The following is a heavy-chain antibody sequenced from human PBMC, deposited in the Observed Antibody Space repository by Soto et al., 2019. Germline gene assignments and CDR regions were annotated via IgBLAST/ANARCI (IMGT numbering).Heavy chain of an antibody. CDR1: GFTFSSYG. V-gene: IGHV3-30*18. CDR3: AKDPSSALLMELVSFDY. J-gene: IGHJ4*02. Sequence: GGSLRLSCAASGFTFSSYGMHWVRQAPGKGLEWVAVISYDGSNKYYADSVKGRFTISRDNSKNTLYLQMNSLRAEDTAVYYCAKDPSSALLMELVSFDYWGQGTLVTVSS. D-gene: IGHD2-8*01. CDR2: ISYDGSNK.